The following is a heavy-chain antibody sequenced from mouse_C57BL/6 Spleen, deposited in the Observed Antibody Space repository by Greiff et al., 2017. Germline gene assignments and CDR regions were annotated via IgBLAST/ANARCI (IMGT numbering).Heavy chain of an antibody. CDR2: INPSSGYT. V-gene: IGHV1-4*01. CDR1: GYTFTSYT. CDR3: ASGAQLLQYLYYAMGD. Sequence: QVQLQQSGAELARPGASVKMSCKASGYTFTSYTMHWVKQRPGQGLEWIGYINPSSGYTKYNQKFKDKATLTADKASSTAYMQLSSLTSEDSAVYYCASGAQLLQYLYYAMGDWGQGTSVTVSS. J-gene: IGHJ4*01. D-gene: IGHD5-1*01.